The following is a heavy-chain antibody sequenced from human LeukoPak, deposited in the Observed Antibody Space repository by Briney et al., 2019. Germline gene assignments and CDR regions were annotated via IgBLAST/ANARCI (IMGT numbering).Heavy chain of an antibody. CDR3: ARAYCGGDCSIDY. Sequence: SETLSLTCTVSGGSISSYYWSWIRQPARQGLDLIGRIYTSGSTNYNPSLKSRVTMSVDTSKNQFSLTLSCVTAADTDVYYCARAYCGGDCSIDYWGQGTLVTVSS. D-gene: IGHD2-21*02. J-gene: IGHJ4*02. CDR2: IYTSGST. CDR1: GGSISSYY. V-gene: IGHV4-4*07.